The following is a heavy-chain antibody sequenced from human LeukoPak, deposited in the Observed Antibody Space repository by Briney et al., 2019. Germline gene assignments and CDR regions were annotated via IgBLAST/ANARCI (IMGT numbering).Heavy chain of an antibody. Sequence: GGSLRLSCAASGFTFSDYYMSWIRQAPGKGLEWVSFISSSGTTIYYADSVKGRFTISRDNAKNSLYLQMNSLRAEDTAVYYCARDSSYYYDSSALKYWDQGTLVTVSS. CDR1: GFTFSDYY. D-gene: IGHD3-22*01. V-gene: IGHV3-11*04. CDR2: ISSSGTTI. CDR3: ARDSSYYYDSSALKY. J-gene: IGHJ4*02.